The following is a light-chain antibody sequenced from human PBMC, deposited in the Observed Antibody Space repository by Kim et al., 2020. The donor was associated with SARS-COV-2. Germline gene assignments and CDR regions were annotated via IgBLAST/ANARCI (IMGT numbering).Light chain of an antibody. CDR2: GKN. V-gene: IGLV3-19*01. CDR3: NSRDSSGNHVV. J-gene: IGLJ2*01. CDR1: SLRSYY. Sequence: ALGQTVRITCRGDSLRSYYASWYRQKPGQAPVLVIYGKNNRPSGIPDRFSGSSSGNTASLTITGAQAEDEADYYCNSRDSSGNHVVFGGGTQLTVL.